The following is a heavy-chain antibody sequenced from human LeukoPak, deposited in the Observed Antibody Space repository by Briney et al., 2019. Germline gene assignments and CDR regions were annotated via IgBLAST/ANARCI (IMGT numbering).Heavy chain of an antibody. CDR3: ARERVWRYCGGDSCGWFDP. CDR1: GGSISSYY. D-gene: IGHD2-21*02. Sequence: SETLSLTCTVSGGSISSYYWSWIRQPPGEGLEWIGYIHYSGSTNYNPSLKSRVTISVDTSKNQFSLKLSSVTAADTAVYYCARERVWRYCGGDSCGWFDPWGQGTLVTVSS. CDR2: IHYSGST. V-gene: IGHV4-59*12. J-gene: IGHJ5*02.